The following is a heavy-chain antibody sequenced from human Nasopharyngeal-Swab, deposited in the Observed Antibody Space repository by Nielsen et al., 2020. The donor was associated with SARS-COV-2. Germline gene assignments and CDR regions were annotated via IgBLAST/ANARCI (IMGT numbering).Heavy chain of an antibody. Sequence: GESLKISCKASGYSFTRNWIGWVRQMPGKGLEWMGIIYPGDTDARYSPSFPGQVTISADKSINTAYLQWSSLKASDTAMYYCARQQIIGTTAPLGPFDIWSQGTMVTVSS. CDR3: ARQQIIGTTAPLGPFDI. CDR1: GYSFTRNW. CDR2: IYPGDTDA. V-gene: IGHV5-51*01. J-gene: IGHJ3*02. D-gene: IGHD1-1*01.